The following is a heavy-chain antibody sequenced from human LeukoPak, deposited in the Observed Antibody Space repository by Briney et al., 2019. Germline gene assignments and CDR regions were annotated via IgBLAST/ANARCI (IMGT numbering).Heavy chain of an antibody. D-gene: IGHD3-9*01. CDR1: GFTFSSYS. CDR3: ARDPPIGDILTGYYLGAFDI. J-gene: IGHJ3*02. CDR2: ISSSSSYI. Sequence: GGSLRLSCAASGFTFSSYSMNGVRQAPGKGLEGVSSISSSSSYIYYADSVKGRFTISRDNAKNSLYLQMNSLRAEDTAVYYCARDPPIGDILTGYYLGAFDIWGQGAMVTVSS. V-gene: IGHV3-21*01.